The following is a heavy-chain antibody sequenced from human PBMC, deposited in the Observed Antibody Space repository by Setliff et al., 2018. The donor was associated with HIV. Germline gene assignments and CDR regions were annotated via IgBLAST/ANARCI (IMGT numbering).Heavy chain of an antibody. J-gene: IGHJ4*02. CDR1: GFTFSTYP. V-gene: IGHV3-23*01. CDR3: ARDSPLSHFDY. Sequence: GALRLSCAASGFTFSTYPMSWVRQAPGKGLEWVSGISGSGGSTYYADSVKGRFTISRDNYKNTLYLQMNSLRPEDTAVYYCARDSPLSHFDYWGQGILVTVSS. CDR2: ISGSGGST.